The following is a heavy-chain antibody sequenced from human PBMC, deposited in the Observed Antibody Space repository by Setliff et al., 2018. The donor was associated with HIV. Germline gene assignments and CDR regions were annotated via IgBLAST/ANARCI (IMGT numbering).Heavy chain of an antibody. D-gene: IGHD3-22*01. J-gene: IGHJ4*02. V-gene: IGHV4-34*01. Sequence: PSETLSLTCAVYGGSFSGYYWSWIRQPPGKGLEWIGEIHYSGSTNYSQSLKSRVTISVDTSKNQFSLRLNSLIAADTAVYYCARKTEYYYDTSGFNPYAFDNWGQGTLVTVSS. CDR1: GGSFSGYY. CDR2: IHYSGST. CDR3: ARKTEYYYDTSGFNPYAFDN.